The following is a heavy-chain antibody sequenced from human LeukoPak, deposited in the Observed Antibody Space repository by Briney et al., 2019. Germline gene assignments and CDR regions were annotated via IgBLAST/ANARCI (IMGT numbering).Heavy chain of an antibody. J-gene: IGHJ6*03. D-gene: IGHD3-10*01. Sequence: SVKVSCKASGYTFISYAITWVRQAPGQGLECMGGIIPIFGTANYAQKFQGRVTITADESASTVYLELSSLRSDDTAVYYCARGIRGTRDHSYYYMDVWGKGTTVTVSS. CDR1: GYTFISYA. V-gene: IGHV1-69*13. CDR3: ARGIRGTRDHSYYYMDV. CDR2: IIPIFGTA.